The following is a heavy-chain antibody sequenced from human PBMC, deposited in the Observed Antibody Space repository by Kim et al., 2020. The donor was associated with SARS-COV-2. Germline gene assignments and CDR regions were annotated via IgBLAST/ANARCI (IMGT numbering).Heavy chain of an antibody. D-gene: IGHD3-10*01. V-gene: IGHV4-39*01. CDR2: IYYSGST. CDR3: ARLPYYSLGGAFDI. J-gene: IGHJ3*02. CDR1: GGSISSSSYY. Sequence: SETLSLTCTVSGGSISSSSYYWGWIRQPPGKGLEWIGSIYYSGSTYYNPSLKSRVNISVDTSKNQFSLKLSSVTAADTAVYYCARLPYYSLGGAFDIWGQGTMVTVSS.